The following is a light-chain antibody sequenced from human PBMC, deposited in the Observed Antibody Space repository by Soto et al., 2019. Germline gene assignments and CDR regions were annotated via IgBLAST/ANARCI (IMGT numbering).Light chain of an antibody. CDR1: SGDVGAYNF. CDR3: SSYAGSDTFV. CDR2: HVS. J-gene: IGLJ1*01. V-gene: IGLV2-14*03. Sequence: QSALTQPASVSGSPGQSITISCTGTSGDVGAYNFVSWYQQHPGKAPKLIIYHVSDRPSGFSSRFSGSKSGNSASLTISGLHAEDEADYYSSSYAGSDTFVFGTGTKVTVL.